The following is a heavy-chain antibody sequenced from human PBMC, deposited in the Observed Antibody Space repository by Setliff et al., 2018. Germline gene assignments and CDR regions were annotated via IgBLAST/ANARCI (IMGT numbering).Heavy chain of an antibody. CDR2: INHSGSP. D-gene: IGHD3-22*01. V-gene: IGHV4-34*01. J-gene: IGHJ4*02. CDR3: RVWVDMIEVDS. CDR1: GASFSGTY. Sequence: SETLSLTCAVYGASFSGTYCSRIRQSPGKGLEWIGEINHTGSPNWIGEINHSGSPNYNPSLKSRFTMSVDTSKNQFSLKLTSVTAADTAVYYCRVWVDMIEVDSWAQGTLVTVSS.